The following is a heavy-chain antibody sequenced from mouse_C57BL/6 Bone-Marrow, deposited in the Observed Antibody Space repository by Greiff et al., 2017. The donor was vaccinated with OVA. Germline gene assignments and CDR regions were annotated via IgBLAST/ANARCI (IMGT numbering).Heavy chain of an antibody. CDR1: GFSLTSYG. J-gene: IGHJ3*01. CDR3: AKNLRSFAY. CDR2: IWSGGST. Sequence: QVQLQQSGPGLVQPSQSLSITCTVSGFSLTSYGVHWVRQPPGKGLEWLGVIWSGGSTDYNAAFISRLSISKDNSKSQVFFKMNSLQADDTAVYYCAKNLRSFAYWGQGTLVTVSA. D-gene: IGHD1-1*01. V-gene: IGHV2-4*01.